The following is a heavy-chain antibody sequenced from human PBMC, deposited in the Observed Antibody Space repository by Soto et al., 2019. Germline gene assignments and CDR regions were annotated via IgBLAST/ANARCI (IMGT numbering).Heavy chain of an antibody. CDR2: ISNGGGSP. CDR3: AKDHFYDSTRPYYFDF. Sequence: GGSLRLSCAASGFTFSTYAMTWVRQAPGKGLEWVSSISNGGGSPYHADSVKGRFTISRDNSKNTLYLQMNSLRAEDTAVYYCAKDHFYDSTRPYYFDFWGQGALVTVSS. V-gene: IGHV3-23*01. CDR1: GFTFSTYA. D-gene: IGHD3-10*01. J-gene: IGHJ4*02.